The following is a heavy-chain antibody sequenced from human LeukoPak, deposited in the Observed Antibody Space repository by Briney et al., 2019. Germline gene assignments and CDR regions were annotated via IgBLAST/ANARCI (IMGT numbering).Heavy chain of an antibody. V-gene: IGHV3-30*18. Sequence: PGRSLRLSCAASGFTFSSYGMHWVRQAPGKGLEWVAVISYDGSNKYYADSVKGRFTISRDNSKNTLYLQMNSLRAEDTAVYYCAKKIRRSGYCSGGSCHGFDYWGQGTLVTVSS. CDR1: GFTFSSYG. J-gene: IGHJ4*02. D-gene: IGHD2-15*01. CDR2: ISYDGSNK. CDR3: AKKIRRSGYCSGGSCHGFDY.